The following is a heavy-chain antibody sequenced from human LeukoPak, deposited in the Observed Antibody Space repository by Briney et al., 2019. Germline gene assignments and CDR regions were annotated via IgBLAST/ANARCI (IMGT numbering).Heavy chain of an antibody. CDR3: ARALGIVVVPAAMRFDP. CDR2: INPNSGGT. D-gene: IGHD2-2*01. Sequence: GASVKVSCKASGYTFTGYYMHWVRQAPGQGLEWMGWINPNSGGTNYAQKFQGRVTMTRDTSISTAYMELSRLRSDDTAVYYCARALGIVVVPAAMRFDPWGQGTLVTVSS. V-gene: IGHV1-2*02. CDR1: GYTFTGYY. J-gene: IGHJ5*02.